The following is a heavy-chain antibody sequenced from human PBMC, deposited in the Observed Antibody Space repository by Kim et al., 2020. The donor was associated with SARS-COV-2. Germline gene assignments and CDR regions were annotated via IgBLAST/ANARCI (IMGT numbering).Heavy chain of an antibody. D-gene: IGHD3-9*01. Sequence: SVKVRFTISRDHSKNTLYLQMNSLRAEDTAVYYWAREDDILTGYSTLDYWGQGTLVTVSS. J-gene: IGHJ4*02. V-gene: IGHV3-30*07. CDR3: AREDDILTGYSTLDY.